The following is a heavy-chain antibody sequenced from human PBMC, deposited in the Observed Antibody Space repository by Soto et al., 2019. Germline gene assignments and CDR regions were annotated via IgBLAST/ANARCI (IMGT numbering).Heavy chain of an antibody. CDR1: GYTFTSYD. D-gene: IGHD6-6*01. Sequence: ASVNVSCKASGYTFTSYDINWVRQATGQGLEWMGWMNPNSGNTGYAQKFQGRVTMTRNTSISTAYMELSSLRSEDTAVYYCARKDSSSLVYYYYYGMDVWGQGTTVTVSS. J-gene: IGHJ6*02. CDR3: ARKDSSSLVYYYYYGMDV. CDR2: MNPNSGNT. V-gene: IGHV1-8*01.